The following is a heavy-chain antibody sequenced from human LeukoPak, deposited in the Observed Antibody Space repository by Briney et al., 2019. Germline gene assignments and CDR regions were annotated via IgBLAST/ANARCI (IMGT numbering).Heavy chain of an antibody. Sequence: PVKVSCKASGGTFSSYAISWVRQAPGQGLEWMGGIIPIFGTANYAQKFQGRVTITADESTSTAYMELSSLRSEDTAVYYCARPSSIAAPGYMDVWGKGTTVTVSS. J-gene: IGHJ6*03. V-gene: IGHV1-69*13. CDR2: IIPIFGTA. CDR1: GGTFSSYA. CDR3: ARPSSIAAPGYMDV. D-gene: IGHD6-6*01.